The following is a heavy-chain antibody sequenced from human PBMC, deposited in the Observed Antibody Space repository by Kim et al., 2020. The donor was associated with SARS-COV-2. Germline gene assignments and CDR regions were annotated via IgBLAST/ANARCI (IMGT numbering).Heavy chain of an antibody. Sequence: GGSLRLSCAAFGFTFSSYDMHWVRQGTGKGLEWVSAIGTAGDTYYPGSVKGRFTISRENAKNSLYLQVNSLRAGDTAVYYCARGDIGSFDHWGQGTLVTVSS. CDR2: IGTAGDT. CDR1: GFTFSSYD. J-gene: IGHJ4*02. CDR3: ARGDIGSFDH. D-gene: IGHD1-26*01. V-gene: IGHV3-13*04.